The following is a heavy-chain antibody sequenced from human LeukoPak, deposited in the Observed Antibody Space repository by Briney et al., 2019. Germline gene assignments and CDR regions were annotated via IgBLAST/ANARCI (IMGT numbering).Heavy chain of an antibody. D-gene: IGHD3-22*01. CDR3: AKGNYYDSSGPLGY. Sequence: PGRSLRLSCAASGFTFDDYAMHWVRQAPGKGLEWVSGISWNSGSIGYADSVKGRFTISRDNAKNSLYPQMNSLRAEDTALYYCAKGNYYDSSGPLGYWGQGTLVTVSS. V-gene: IGHV3-9*01. CDR1: GFTFDDYA. J-gene: IGHJ4*02. CDR2: ISWNSGSI.